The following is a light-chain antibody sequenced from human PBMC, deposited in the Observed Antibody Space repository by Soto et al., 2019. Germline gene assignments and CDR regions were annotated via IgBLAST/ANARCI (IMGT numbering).Light chain of an antibody. Sequence: QSALTQPGSMSGSPGQSITISCTGTSSDVGGYNYVSWYRQHPGKAPKLMIYDVNNRPSGVSNRFSGSKSGNTASLTISGLQAEDEADYYCSSHSSSSTLVVFGGGTKLTVL. CDR1: SSDVGGYNY. CDR2: DVN. V-gene: IGLV2-14*03. J-gene: IGLJ2*01. CDR3: SSHSSSSTLVV.